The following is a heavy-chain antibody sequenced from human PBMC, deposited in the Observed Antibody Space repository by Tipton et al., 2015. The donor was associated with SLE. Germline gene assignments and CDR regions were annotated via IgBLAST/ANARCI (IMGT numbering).Heavy chain of an antibody. D-gene: IGHD1-14*01. CDR2: IWYDGSEK. J-gene: IGHJ4*02. CDR3: VREGGKTGVRFDY. Sequence: SLRLSCAPSGFDFRSYGMHWVRQAPGKGLEWVAVIWYDGSEKYYGESVKGRFTISRDSSKDTLYLHMNNLRHEDTAVYYCVREGGKTGVRFDYWGQGTLVTVSS. CDR1: GFDFRSYG. V-gene: IGHV3-33*08.